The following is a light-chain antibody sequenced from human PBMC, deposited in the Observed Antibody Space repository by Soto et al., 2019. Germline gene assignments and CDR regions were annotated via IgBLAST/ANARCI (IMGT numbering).Light chain of an antibody. CDR1: QSVSSK. Sequence: PGERAPLSCRASQSVSSKLGWYQEKPGQAPRILMYDASTRATGISARFSGSGSGTEFTLTISSLQSEDFAVYYCQQYHNWPITFGQGTRLEIK. CDR2: DAS. V-gene: IGKV3-15*01. J-gene: IGKJ5*01. CDR3: QQYHNWPIT.